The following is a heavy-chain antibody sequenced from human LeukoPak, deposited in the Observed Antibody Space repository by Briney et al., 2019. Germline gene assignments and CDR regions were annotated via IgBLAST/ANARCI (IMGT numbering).Heavy chain of an antibody. CDR3: AKDFSVYFHDSRVLDY. V-gene: IGHV3-23*01. Sequence: PGGPLRLSCAASGFTFSSYGMSWVRQAPGKGLEWVSAISGSGGSTYYADSVKGRFTVSRDNSKNTLYLQMNNLRAEDTAVYYCAKDFSVYFHDSRVLDYWGQGTLVTVSS. D-gene: IGHD3-22*01. CDR1: GFTFSSYG. J-gene: IGHJ4*02. CDR2: ISGSGGST.